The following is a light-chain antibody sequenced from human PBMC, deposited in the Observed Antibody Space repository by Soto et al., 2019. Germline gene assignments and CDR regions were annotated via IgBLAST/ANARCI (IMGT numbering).Light chain of an antibody. V-gene: IGKV1-39*01. Sequence: IQITQSPSSLSASVGDRVTITCRASQNIRIYLNWFQQKPGKAPNLLIYGASSLQSGVPSRFSGSRSGTDFTLTINSLQPEDFAVYYCQQTYNSPLTFGQGTKVDIK. J-gene: IGKJ1*01. CDR2: GAS. CDR3: QQTYNSPLT. CDR1: QNIRIY.